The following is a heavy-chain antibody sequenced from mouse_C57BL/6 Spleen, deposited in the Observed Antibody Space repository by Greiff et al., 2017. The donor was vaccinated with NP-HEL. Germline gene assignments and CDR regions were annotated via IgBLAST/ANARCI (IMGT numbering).Heavy chain of an antibody. CDR1: GYTFTDYE. CDR3: TIAYGSSFDY. Sequence: QVQLKQSGAELVRPGASVTLSCKASGYTFTDYEMHWVKQTPVHGLEWIGAIDPETGGTAYNQKFKGKAILTADKSSSTAYMELRSLTSEDSAVYYCTIAYGSSFDYWGQGTTLTVSS. V-gene: IGHV1-15*01. CDR2: IDPETGGT. D-gene: IGHD1-1*01. J-gene: IGHJ2*01.